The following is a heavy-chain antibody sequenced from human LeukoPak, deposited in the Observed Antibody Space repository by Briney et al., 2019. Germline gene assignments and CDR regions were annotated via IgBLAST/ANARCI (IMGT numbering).Heavy chain of an antibody. J-gene: IGHJ3*02. CDR3: ATSEVSGSYAGAFDI. Sequence: GGSLRLSCAASGLTVSTNFMNWIRQAPGKGLEWVSVMHSGGTTYYADSVKGRFTISRDNSKNTLYLQMNSLRAEDTAVYYCATSEVSGSYAGAFDIWGQGTMVTVSS. D-gene: IGHD1-26*01. V-gene: IGHV3-53*01. CDR2: MHSGGTT. CDR1: GLTVSTNF.